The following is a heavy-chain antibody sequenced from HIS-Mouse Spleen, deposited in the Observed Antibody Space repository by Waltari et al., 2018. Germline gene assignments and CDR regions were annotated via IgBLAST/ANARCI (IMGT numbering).Heavy chain of an antibody. V-gene: IGHV3-66*01. CDR3: ARELNY. J-gene: IGHJ4*02. Sequence: EVQLVESGGGWVQPGGSLRLSCSAAGFTCSSNYMSWVRQAPGKGLEWVSVIYSGGSTYYADSVKGRFTISRDNSKNTLYLQMNSLRAEDTAVYYCARELNYWGQGTLVTVSS. CDR2: IYSGGST. CDR1: GFTCSSNY.